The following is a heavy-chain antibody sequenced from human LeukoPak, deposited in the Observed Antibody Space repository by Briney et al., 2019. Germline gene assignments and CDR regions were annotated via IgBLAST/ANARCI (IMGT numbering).Heavy chain of an antibody. J-gene: IGHJ2*01. V-gene: IGHV3-11*06. D-gene: IGHD4-17*01. Sequence: GGSLRLSCAASGFTFSDYYMSWIRQAPGKGLEWVSYISSSSSYTNYADSVKGRFTISRDNAKNSLYLQMNSLRAEDTAVYYCARAYGDYVRYFDLWGRGTLVTVSS. CDR1: GFTFSDYY. CDR3: ARAYGDYVRYFDL. CDR2: ISSSSSYT.